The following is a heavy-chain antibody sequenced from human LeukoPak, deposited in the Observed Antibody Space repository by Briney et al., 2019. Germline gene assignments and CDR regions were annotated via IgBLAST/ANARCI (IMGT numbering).Heavy chain of an antibody. D-gene: IGHD3-3*01. V-gene: IGHV4-61*02. J-gene: IGHJ3*02. Sequence: SETLSLTCTVSGGSISSGSYYWSWIRQPAGKGLEWIGRIYTSGSTNYNPSLKSRVTISVDTSKNQFSLKLSSVTAADTAVYYCARGDYDFWSGYLDAFDIWGQGTMVTVSS. CDR2: IYTSGST. CDR1: GGSISSGSYY. CDR3: ARGDYDFWSGYLDAFDI.